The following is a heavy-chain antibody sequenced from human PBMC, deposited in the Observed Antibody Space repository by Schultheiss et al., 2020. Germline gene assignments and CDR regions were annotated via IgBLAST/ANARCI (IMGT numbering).Heavy chain of an antibody. D-gene: IGHD4-17*01. V-gene: IGHV3-74*01. Sequence: GGSLRLSCAASGFTFSSYWMSWVRQAPGKGLVWVSRINSDGSSTSYADSVKGRFTISRDNAKNTLYLQMNSLRAEDTAVYYCARGLRRDSVRYYYYYYMDVWGKGTTVTVSS. J-gene: IGHJ6*03. CDR2: INSDGSST. CDR3: ARGLRRDSVRYYYYYYMDV. CDR1: GFTFSSYW.